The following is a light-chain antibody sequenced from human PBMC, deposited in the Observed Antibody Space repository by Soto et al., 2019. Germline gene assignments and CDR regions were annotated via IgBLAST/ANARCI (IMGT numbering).Light chain of an antibody. V-gene: IGKV3D-15*01. CDR3: QQYNYWPVT. CDR2: GAS. CDR1: QSVSSSY. J-gene: IGKJ4*01. Sequence: EIVLPQSPGTLSLSPGERATLSCRASQSVSSSYLAWYQQKPGQAPRLLIYGASSRATGIPARFSGSGSGTEFTLTINSLQSEDFAIYYCQQYNYWPVTFGGGTKVDIK.